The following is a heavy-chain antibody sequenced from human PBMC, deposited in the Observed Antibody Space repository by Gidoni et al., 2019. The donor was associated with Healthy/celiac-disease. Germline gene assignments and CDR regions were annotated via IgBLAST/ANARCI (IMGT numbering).Heavy chain of an antibody. CDR1: GYTFTSYD. V-gene: IGHV1-8*01. J-gene: IGHJ6*02. CDR2: MNPNSGNT. Sequence: QVQLVQSGAEVKKPGASVKVSCKASGYTFTSYDINWVRQATGQGLEWMGWMNPNSGNTGYAQKFQGRVTMTRNTSISTAYMELSSLRSEDTAVYYCARVVVAATGPYYYYYGMDVWGQGTTVTVSS. D-gene: IGHD2-15*01. CDR3: ARVVVAATGPYYYYYGMDV.